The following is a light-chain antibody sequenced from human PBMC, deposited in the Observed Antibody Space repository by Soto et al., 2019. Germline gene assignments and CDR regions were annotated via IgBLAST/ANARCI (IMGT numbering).Light chain of an antibody. Sequence: EIVLTQSPGTLSLSRGERATLSCRARQSVRSSYLARYQQKPGQAPRLRIYGASSRATGIPDRFSGSGSGTDFPLTISRLEPEDFAVYYCQQYGSSPKTFGQGTKVDIK. V-gene: IGKV3-20*01. CDR3: QQYGSSPKT. CDR1: QSVRSSY. CDR2: GAS. J-gene: IGKJ1*01.